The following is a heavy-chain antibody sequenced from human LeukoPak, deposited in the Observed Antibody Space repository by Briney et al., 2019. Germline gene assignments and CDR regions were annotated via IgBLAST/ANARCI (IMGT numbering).Heavy chain of an antibody. J-gene: IGHJ4*02. CDR1: GGSFSGYY. V-gene: IGHV4-34*01. Sequence: SETLSLTCAVYGGSFSGYYWSWIRQPPGKGLEWIGEINHSGSTNYNPSLKSRVTISVDTSKNQFSLKLSSVTAADTAVYYCARSDSSNYWGQGTLVTVSS. CDR2: INHSGST. D-gene: IGHD3-22*01. CDR3: ARSDSSNY.